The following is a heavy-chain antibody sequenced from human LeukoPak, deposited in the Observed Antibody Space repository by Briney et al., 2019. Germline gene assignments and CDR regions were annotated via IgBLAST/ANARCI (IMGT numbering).Heavy chain of an antibody. CDR1: GGSISSGGYY. J-gene: IGHJ4*02. Sequence: NPSETLSLTCTVSGGSISSGGYYWSWIRQHPGKGLEWIGYIYYSGSTYYNPSLKSRVTISVDTSKNQFSLKLSSVTAADTAVYYCARLPPSPFDYWGQGTLVTVSS. CDR3: ARLPPSPFDY. CDR2: IYYSGST. V-gene: IGHV4-31*03.